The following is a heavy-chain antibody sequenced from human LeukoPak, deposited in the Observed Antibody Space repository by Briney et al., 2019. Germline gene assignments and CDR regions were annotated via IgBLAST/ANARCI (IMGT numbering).Heavy chain of an antibody. Sequence: ASVKVSCKSSGYTFTSYDINWVRQASGQGLEWMGWMNPNSGNTGYAQKFQGRVTITKNTSISTAYMELRSLTSQDTAVYYCARGGAGTVDYWGQGTLVTVSS. V-gene: IGHV1-8*03. D-gene: IGHD6-19*01. CDR1: GYTFTSYD. CDR2: MNPNSGNT. CDR3: ARGGAGTVDY. J-gene: IGHJ4*02.